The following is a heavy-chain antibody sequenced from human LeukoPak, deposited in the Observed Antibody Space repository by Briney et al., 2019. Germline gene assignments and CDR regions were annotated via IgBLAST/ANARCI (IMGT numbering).Heavy chain of an antibody. Sequence: GGSLRLSCAASGFTVSSNYMSWVRQAPGKGLEWVSVIYSGDSTYYADSVKGRFTISRDNSKNTLYLQMNSLRADDTAVYYCAREKQGLWFGELSSYYYMDVWGKGTTVTISS. V-gene: IGHV3-66*01. CDR3: AREKQGLWFGELSSYYYMDV. CDR2: IYSGDST. D-gene: IGHD3-10*01. CDR1: GFTVSSNY. J-gene: IGHJ6*03.